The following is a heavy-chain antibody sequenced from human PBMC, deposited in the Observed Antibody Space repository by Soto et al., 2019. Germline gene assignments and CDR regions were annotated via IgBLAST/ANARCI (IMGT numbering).Heavy chain of an antibody. J-gene: IGHJ5*02. CDR1: GYTFTGYY. CDR2: INPNSGGT. V-gene: IGHV1-2*02. Sequence: ASVKVSCKASGYTFTGYYMHWVRQAPGQGLEWMGWINPNSGGTNYAQKFQGRVTMTRDTSISTAYMELSRLRSDDTAVYYCARSYCSGGSCTRGKWFDPWGQRTLVTVCS. D-gene: IGHD2-15*01. CDR3: ARSYCSGGSCTRGKWFDP.